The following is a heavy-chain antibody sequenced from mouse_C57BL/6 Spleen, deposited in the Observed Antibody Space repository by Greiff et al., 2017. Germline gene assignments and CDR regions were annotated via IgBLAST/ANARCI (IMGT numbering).Heavy chain of an antibody. CDR1: GYTFTSYW. Sequence: QVQLQQPGAELVMPGASVKLSCKASGYTFTSYWMHWVKQRPGQGLEWIGEIDPSDSYTNYNQKFKGKSTLTVDKSSSTAYMQLSSLTSEDSAVYYCARGGITTVVAPGFAYWGQGTLVTVSA. V-gene: IGHV1-69*01. J-gene: IGHJ3*01. D-gene: IGHD1-1*01. CDR3: ARGGITTVVAPGFAY. CDR2: IDPSDSYT.